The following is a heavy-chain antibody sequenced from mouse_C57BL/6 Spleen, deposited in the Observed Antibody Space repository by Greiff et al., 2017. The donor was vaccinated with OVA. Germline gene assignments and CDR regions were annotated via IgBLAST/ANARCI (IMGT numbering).Heavy chain of an antibody. CDR2: IDPENGDT. J-gene: IGHJ4*01. V-gene: IGHV14-4*01. D-gene: IGHD2-1*01. Sequence: EVQLQQSGAELVRPGASVKLSCTASGFNIKDYYMHWVKQRPEQGLEWIGWIDPENGDTEYASKFQGKATITADTSSNTAYLQLSSLTSEDTAVYYSTRGNYYAMDYWGQGTSVTVSS. CDR3: TRGNYYAMDY. CDR1: GFNIKDYY.